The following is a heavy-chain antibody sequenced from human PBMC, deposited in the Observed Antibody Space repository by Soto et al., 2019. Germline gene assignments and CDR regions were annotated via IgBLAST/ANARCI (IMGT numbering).Heavy chain of an antibody. J-gene: IGHJ5*02. CDR1: GFTFSSYG. V-gene: IGHV3-30*18. D-gene: IGHD3-16*01. Sequence: GGSLRLSCVASGFTFSSYGMHWVRQAPGKGLEWVAVISYDGSNKYYADSVKGRFTISRDNSKNTLYLQMNSLRAEDTAVYYCAKDCGTAPKYCDYVWGSNCPGWFDPWGKGTLGTASS. CDR3: AKDCGTAPKYCDYVWGSNCPGWFDP. CDR2: ISYDGSNK.